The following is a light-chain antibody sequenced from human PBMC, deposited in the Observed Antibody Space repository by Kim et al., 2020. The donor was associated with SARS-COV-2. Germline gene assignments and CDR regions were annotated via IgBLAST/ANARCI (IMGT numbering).Light chain of an antibody. Sequence: DIQVTQSPFSLSASVGDRVTITCRTSQSISRYLNWYQQKPGKAPELLIYAASSLEGGVPSRFSGSGSGTDFTLTISSLQPEDFATYYCQQSHSTPPYTFGQGTKLEI. CDR2: AAS. CDR1: QSISRY. CDR3: QQSHSTPPYT. J-gene: IGKJ2*01. V-gene: IGKV1-39*01.